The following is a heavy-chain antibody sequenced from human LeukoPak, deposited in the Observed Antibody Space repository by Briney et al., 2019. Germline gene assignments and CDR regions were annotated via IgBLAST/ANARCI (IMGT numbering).Heavy chain of an antibody. CDR1: GFTFSSYA. Sequence: PGGSLRLSCSASGFTFSSYAMHWVLQAPGKGLESVSAISSNGGSTYYADSVKGRFTISRDNSKNTLYLQMSSLRAEDTAVYYCVKEEMGAHHAFDIWGQGTKVTVSS. J-gene: IGHJ3*02. D-gene: IGHD1-26*01. CDR3: VKEEMGAHHAFDI. V-gene: IGHV3-64D*06. CDR2: ISSNGGST.